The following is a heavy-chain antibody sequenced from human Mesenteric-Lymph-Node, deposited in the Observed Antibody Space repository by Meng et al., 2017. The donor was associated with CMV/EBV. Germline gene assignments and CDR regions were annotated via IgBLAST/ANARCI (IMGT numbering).Heavy chain of an antibody. V-gene: IGHV1-69*05. CDR2: IIPIFGTA. J-gene: IGHJ4*02. Sequence: SVKVSCKASGDTFSSYIIIWVRQAPGQGLEWMGGIIPIFGTANYAQKFQGRVTITTDESTSTAYMELSSLRSEDTAVYYCARTRHSGYDLYYFDYWGQGTLVTVSS. CDR1: GDTFSSYI. D-gene: IGHD5-12*01. CDR3: ARTRHSGYDLYYFDY.